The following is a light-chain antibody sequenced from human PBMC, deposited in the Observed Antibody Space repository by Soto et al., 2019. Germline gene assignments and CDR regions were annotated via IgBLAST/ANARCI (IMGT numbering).Light chain of an antibody. J-gene: IGKJ3*01. CDR3: QQANNFPFA. CDR2: GAS. Sequence: DMQMTQSPSSVSASVGDRVTITCRASQAIHTWLAWYQQKPGKAPKLLISGASSLHSGVPSRFSGSGSGTEFTLTITNLQPEDFATYYCQQANNFPFAFGPGTKVEIK. CDR1: QAIHTW. V-gene: IGKV1-12*01.